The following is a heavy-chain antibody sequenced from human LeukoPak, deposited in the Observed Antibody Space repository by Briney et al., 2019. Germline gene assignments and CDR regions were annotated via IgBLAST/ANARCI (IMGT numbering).Heavy chain of an antibody. CDR2: INHSGGT. D-gene: IGHD1-26*01. V-gene: IGHV4-34*01. CDR3: ARHAATLGYDAFDI. Sequence: PSETLSLTCAVYGGSFIGYDWTWIRQPPGKGLEWIGEINHSGGTNYNPSLKSRVTISVDTSKNQFSLKLSSVTAADTAVYYCARHAATLGYDAFDIWGQGTMVTVSS. J-gene: IGHJ3*02. CDR1: GGSFIGYD.